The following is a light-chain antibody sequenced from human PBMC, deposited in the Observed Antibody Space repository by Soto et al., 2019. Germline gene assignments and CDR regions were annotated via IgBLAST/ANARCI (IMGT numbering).Light chain of an antibody. CDR1: QSVNSNY. V-gene: IGKV3D-20*02. CDR3: QQRSNWRIT. CDR2: DTS. J-gene: IGKJ5*01. Sequence: EIVLTQSPGTLSLSPGERATLSCRSSQSVNSNYLAWYQQKPGQAPRLLISDTSNRATGIPARFSGSGSGTDFTLTISSLEPEDFAVYYCQQRSNWRITFGQGTRLEIK.